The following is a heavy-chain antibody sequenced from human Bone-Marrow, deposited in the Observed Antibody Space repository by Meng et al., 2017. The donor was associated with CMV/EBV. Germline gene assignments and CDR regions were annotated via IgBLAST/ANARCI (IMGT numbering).Heavy chain of an antibody. CDR1: GGTFSRYT. D-gene: IGHD5-24*01. Sequence: SVKVSCKASGGTFSRYTISWVRQAPGQGLEWMGRIVPDLDIAVYARKFQGRATITADKSTNTAYMELSSLRPEDTAVYYCARGGDGYNYGYYYAMDVWGRGTTVTVSS. CDR2: IVPDLDIA. CDR3: ARGGDGYNYGYYYAMDV. J-gene: IGHJ6*02. V-gene: IGHV1-69*02.